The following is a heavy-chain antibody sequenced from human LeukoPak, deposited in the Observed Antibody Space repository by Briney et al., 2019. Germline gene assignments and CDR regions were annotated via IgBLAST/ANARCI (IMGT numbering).Heavy chain of an antibody. CDR1: GYPFTKWE. CDR2: IHPDNGNT. J-gene: IGHJ5*02. V-gene: IGHV1-8*01. Sequence: ASVKVSCKTSGYPFTKWEINWVRQAAGQGLEWLGWIHPDNGNTYYAQRFRGRVTMSRDTSTTTPYMELSGLRSNHTAVYFCATAPQYDPWGQGTLVTVSS. CDR3: ATAPQYDP. D-gene: IGHD4-11*01.